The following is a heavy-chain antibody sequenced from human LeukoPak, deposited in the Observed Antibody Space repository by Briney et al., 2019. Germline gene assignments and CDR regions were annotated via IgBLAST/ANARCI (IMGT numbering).Heavy chain of an antibody. Sequence: PSETLSLTCTVSGGSISRSSHYWGWIRRPPGKGLEWIGSIYYTGSGSTYYNPSLKSRVTVSVDTSKNQFSLKMSSVTAADTAVYYCASLAGSGKYYYYMDVWGKGTTVTVSS. D-gene: IGHD3-10*01. J-gene: IGHJ6*03. CDR2: IYYTGSGST. V-gene: IGHV4-39*01. CDR1: GGSISRSSHY. CDR3: ASLAGSGKYYYYMDV.